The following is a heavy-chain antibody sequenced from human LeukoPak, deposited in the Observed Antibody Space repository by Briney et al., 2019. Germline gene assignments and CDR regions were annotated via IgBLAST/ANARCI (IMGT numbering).Heavy chain of an antibody. J-gene: IGHJ4*02. CDR1: GFTLSSYA. V-gene: IGHV3-23*01. Sequence: GGSLRLSCTASGFTLSSYAMSWVRQAPGEGLEWVSTISGSADNTNYAEAVKGRFTISRDNSKNTLYLQMNSLRAEDTAVYYCARDGYSYGYAYYFDYWGQGTLVTVSS. CDR2: ISGSADNT. D-gene: IGHD5-18*01. CDR3: ARDGYSYGYAYYFDY.